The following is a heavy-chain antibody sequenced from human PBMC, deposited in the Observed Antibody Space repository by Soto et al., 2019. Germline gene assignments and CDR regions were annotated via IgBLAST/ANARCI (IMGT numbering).Heavy chain of an antibody. J-gene: IGHJ6*02. D-gene: IGHD5-18*01. CDR2: ISGSGGST. CDR3: MVFGGYYYYGMDV. Sequence: GGSLRLSCAASGFTFISYAMSWVRQAPGKGLEWVSAISGSGGSTYYADSVKGRFTISRDNSKNTLYLQMNSLRAEDTAVYWAMVFGGYYYYGMDVWGQGTTVTVSS. V-gene: IGHV3-23*01. CDR1: GFTFISYA.